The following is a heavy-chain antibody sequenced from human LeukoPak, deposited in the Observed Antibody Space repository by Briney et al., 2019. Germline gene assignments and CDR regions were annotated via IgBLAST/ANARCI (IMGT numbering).Heavy chain of an antibody. CDR3: ARDLGYCSSTSCRYTWGWFDP. D-gene: IGHD2-2*01. CDR2: INPSGGST. V-gene: IGHV1-46*01. Sequence: ASVKVSCKASGYTFTSYYMHWVRQAPGQGLEWMGIINPSGGSTSYAQKFQGRVTMTRDMSTSTVYMELSSLRSEDTAVYYCARDLGYCSSTSCRYTWGWFDPWGQGTLVTVSS. J-gene: IGHJ5*02. CDR1: GYTFTSYY.